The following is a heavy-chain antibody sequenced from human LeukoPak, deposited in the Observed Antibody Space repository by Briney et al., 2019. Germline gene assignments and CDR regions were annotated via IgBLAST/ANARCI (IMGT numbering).Heavy chain of an antibody. D-gene: IGHD6-19*01. CDR3: AGAPGYSSGWYGWFDP. CDR2: IYYSGST. Sequence: SETLSLTCTVSGGSISSYYWSWIRQPPGKGLEWIGYIYYSGSTNYNPSLKSRVTISVDTSKNQFSLKLSSVTAADTAVYYCAGAPGYSSGWYGWFDPWGQGTLVTVSS. V-gene: IGHV4-59*01. J-gene: IGHJ5*02. CDR1: GGSISSYY.